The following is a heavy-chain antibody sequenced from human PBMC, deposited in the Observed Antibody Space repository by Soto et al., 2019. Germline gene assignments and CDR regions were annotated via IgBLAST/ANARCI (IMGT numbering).Heavy chain of an antibody. J-gene: IGHJ4*02. V-gene: IGHV3-30*18. D-gene: IGHD2-2*01. CDR1: GFTFSSYG. Sequence: GGSLRLSCGGSGFTFSSYGMHWVRQAPGKGLECVAVISDTGSSHYYAASVEGRFTISRENSKNTLSLHMDRLRVEDTAVYYCAKDRGGDCPDNSCYFGADYWGQGTPVTVSS. CDR2: ISDTGSSH. CDR3: AKDRGGDCPDNSCYFGADY.